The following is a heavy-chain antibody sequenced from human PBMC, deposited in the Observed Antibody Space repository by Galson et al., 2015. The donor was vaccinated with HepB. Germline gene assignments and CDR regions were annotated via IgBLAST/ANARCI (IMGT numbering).Heavy chain of an antibody. CDR1: GYTFTSYA. Sequence: SVKVSCKASGYTFTSYAMNWVRQAPGQGLEWMGWINTNTGNPTYAQGFTGRFVFSLDTSVSTAYLQISSLKAEDTAVYYCAREGSSSWYHYYYCGMDVWGQGTTVTVSS. CDR2: INTNTGNP. J-gene: IGHJ6*02. V-gene: IGHV7-4-1*02. D-gene: IGHD6-13*01. CDR3: AREGSSSWYHYYYCGMDV.